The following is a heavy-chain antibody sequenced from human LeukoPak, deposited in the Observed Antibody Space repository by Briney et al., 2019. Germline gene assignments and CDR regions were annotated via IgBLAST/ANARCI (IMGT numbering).Heavy chain of an antibody. Sequence: PETLSLTCTVSGGSISSSSYYWGWIRQPPGKGLEWIGSIYYSGSTYYNPSLKSRVTISVDTSKNQFSLKLSSVTAADTAVYYCARVGRVYGDPSHFDYWGQGTLVTVSS. V-gene: IGHV4-39*07. CDR3: ARVGRVYGDPSHFDY. J-gene: IGHJ4*02. CDR1: GGSISSSSYY. CDR2: IYYSGST. D-gene: IGHD4-17*01.